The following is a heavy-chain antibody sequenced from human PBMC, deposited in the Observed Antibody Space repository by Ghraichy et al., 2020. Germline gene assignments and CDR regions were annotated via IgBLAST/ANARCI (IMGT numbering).Heavy chain of an antibody. Sequence: LSLTCAASGFTFSNFAFHWVRQAPDKGLEWVAVISYDGTSTYYADSVKGRFIISRDNSKNTLNLQMNSLRAEDTALYYCARDLTLSGSYDYWGQGTLVTVSS. D-gene: IGHD3-16*01. J-gene: IGHJ4*02. CDR2: ISYDGTST. V-gene: IGHV3-30-3*01. CDR1: GFTFSNFA. CDR3: ARDLTLSGSYDY.